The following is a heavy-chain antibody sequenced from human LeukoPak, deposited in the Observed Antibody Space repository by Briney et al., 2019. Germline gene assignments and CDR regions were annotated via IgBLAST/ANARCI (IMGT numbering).Heavy chain of an antibody. D-gene: IGHD1-26*01. CDR2: ISSDGSPT. V-gene: IGHV3-74*01. Sequence: GGALPLPCPASGCTFSSYWLNWFRQPPGTGLVWFPVISSDGSPTNYADSVKGRFTISRDNAKNTLYLQMNSLRVEDTAVYYCVRGGSGSPQGPFDCWGQGTLVTVSS. CDR3: VRGGSGSPQGPFDC. CDR1: GCTFSSYW. J-gene: IGHJ4*02.